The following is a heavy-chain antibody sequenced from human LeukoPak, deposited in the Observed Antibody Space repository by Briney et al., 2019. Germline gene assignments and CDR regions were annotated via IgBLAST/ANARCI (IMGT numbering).Heavy chain of an antibody. CDR3: ARENGDGYRPFDY. J-gene: IGHJ4*02. D-gene: IGHD5-24*01. CDR1: GFTFGDFA. CDR2: ISKSSSSI. Sequence: GGSLRLSCTASGFTFGDFAVSWVRQAPGKGLEWISFISKSSSSIYYADSVKGRFTISRDNAKNSLLLQMNSLRDEDTALYYCARENGDGYRPFDYWGQGTLVTVPS. V-gene: IGHV3-48*02.